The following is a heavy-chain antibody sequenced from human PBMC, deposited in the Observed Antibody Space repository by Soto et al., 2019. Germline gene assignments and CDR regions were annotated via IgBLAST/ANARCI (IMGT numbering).Heavy chain of an antibody. CDR3: ARLAYTSGFTFDY. D-gene: IGHD5-18*01. CDR1: GGSISSDY. V-gene: IGHV4-59*01. Sequence: QVQLQESGPGLVKPSETLSLTCTVSGGSISSDYWTWIRQPPGERLEWIGYIYYNGNTNYNSSLKSRVTISIDASKKPFSLKLNSVTAADTAVYFCARLAYTSGFTFDYWGRGTVVTVSS. CDR2: IYYNGNT. J-gene: IGHJ4*02.